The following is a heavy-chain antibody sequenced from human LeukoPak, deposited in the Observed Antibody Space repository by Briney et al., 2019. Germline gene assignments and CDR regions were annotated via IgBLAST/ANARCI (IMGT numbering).Heavy chain of an antibody. CDR2: ISYDGSNK. CDR3: AKDDGAVAAYYYYYGMDV. D-gene: IGHD6-19*01. V-gene: IGHV3-30-3*01. CDR1: GFTFSSYA. J-gene: IGHJ6*02. Sequence: GRSLRLSCAASGFTFSSYAMHWVRQAPGKGLEWVAVISYDGSNKYYADSVKGRFTISRDNSKNTLYLQMNSLRAEDTAVYYCAKDDGAVAAYYYYYGMDVWGQGTTVTVSS.